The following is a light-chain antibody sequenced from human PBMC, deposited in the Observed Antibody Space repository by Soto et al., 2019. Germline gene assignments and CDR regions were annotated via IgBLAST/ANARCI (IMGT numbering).Light chain of an antibody. CDR1: SSDVGGYKY. CDR3: SSYTSSSTRV. V-gene: IGLV2-14*03. Sequence: QSALTHPASVSGSPGQSITISCTGTSSDVGGYKYVSWYQQHPGKAPKLMIYDVRNRPSGVSNRFSGSKSGNTASLTISGLQAEDEADYYCSSYTSSSTRVFGTGTKLTVL. J-gene: IGLJ1*01. CDR2: DVR.